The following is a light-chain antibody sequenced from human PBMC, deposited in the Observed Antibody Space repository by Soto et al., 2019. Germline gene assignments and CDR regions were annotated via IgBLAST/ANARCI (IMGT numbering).Light chain of an antibody. J-gene: IGKJ4*01. Sequence: EIVLTQSPGTLSLSPGERATLSCRASQSVGINNLAWYQQKPGQAPRFLIYDASSRATGIPDRFSGSGSGTDFTLTISRLELEDFAVYYCQQYGSTPLTFGGGTKVEIK. CDR2: DAS. V-gene: IGKV3-20*01. CDR3: QQYGSTPLT. CDR1: QSVGINN.